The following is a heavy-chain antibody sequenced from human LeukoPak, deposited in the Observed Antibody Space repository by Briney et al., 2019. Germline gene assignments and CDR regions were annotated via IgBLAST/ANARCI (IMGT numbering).Heavy chain of an antibody. CDR1: GFSFSSNY. Sequence: GGSLRLSCAVSGFSFSSNYMSWIRQSPGKGLEWVSVIYAGGSTYYADSVKGRFIISRDTSRNIVSLQMNSLRVDDTAVYFCTKDMYDSDSFGDWYFGLWGRGTLVTVSS. V-gene: IGHV3-53*01. J-gene: IGHJ2*01. CDR3: TKDMYDSDSFGDWYFGL. CDR2: IYAGGST. D-gene: IGHD3-22*01.